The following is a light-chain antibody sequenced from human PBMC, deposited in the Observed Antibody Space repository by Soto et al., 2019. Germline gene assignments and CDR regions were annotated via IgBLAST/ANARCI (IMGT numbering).Light chain of an antibody. CDR2: WAS. CDR3: QQYESTPPT. V-gene: IGKV4-1*01. CDR1: QSVLYSSNNKNP. J-gene: IGKJ2*01. Sequence: DIVMTQSPDSLAVSLGERATINCKSSQSVLYSSNNKNPLAWYQQRPGQPPKLLIYWASTRESGVPDRFSGSGSGTDFTLTITSLQAEDVAVYYCQQYESTPPTFGQGTKLEIK.